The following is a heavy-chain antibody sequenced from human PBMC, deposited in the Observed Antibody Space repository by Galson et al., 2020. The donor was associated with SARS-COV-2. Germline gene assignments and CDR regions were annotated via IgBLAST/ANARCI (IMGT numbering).Heavy chain of an antibody. V-gene: IGHV3-53*01. D-gene: IGHD5-18*01. J-gene: IGHJ4*02. CDR1: GFTVSSNY. CDR3: ARGSGYSDLGCYFDY. CDR2: IYSGGST. Sequence: GGSLRLSCAASGFTVSSNYMSWVRQAPGKGLEWVSVIYSGGSTYYADSVKGRFTISRDNSKNTLYLQMNSLRAEDTAVYYCARGSGYSDLGCYFDYWGQGTLVTVSS.